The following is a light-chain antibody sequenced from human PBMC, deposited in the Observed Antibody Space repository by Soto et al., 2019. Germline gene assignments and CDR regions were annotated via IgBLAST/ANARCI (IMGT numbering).Light chain of an antibody. CDR2: HVS. CDR1: SSDFGGYNY. Sequence: QSVLTQPASVSGSPGQSITISCTGTSSDFGGYNYVSWYQQYPGKVPKLLVYHVSNRPSGASNRFSGSKSGNTASLTISGLQAEDEADYFCTSFTSDNLYVFGTGTKVTVL. CDR3: TSFTSDNLYV. V-gene: IGLV2-14*03. J-gene: IGLJ1*01.